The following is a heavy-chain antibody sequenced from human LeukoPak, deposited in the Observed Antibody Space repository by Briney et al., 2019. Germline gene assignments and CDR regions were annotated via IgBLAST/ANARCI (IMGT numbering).Heavy chain of an antibody. CDR2: ISGSGGST. V-gene: IGHV3-23*01. CDR3: AKDKIYDDFWSGHDAFDI. CDR1: GFTFSSYA. Sequence: GGSLRLSCAASGFTFSSYAMSWVRQAPGKGLEWVSAISGSGGSTYYADSVKGRFTISRDNSKSTLHLQMESLRAEDTAVYYCAKDKIYDDFWSGHDAFDIWGQGTMVTVSS. J-gene: IGHJ3*02. D-gene: IGHD3-3*01.